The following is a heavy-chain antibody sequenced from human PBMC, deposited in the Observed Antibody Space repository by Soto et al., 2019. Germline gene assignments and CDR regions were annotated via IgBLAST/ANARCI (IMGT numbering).Heavy chain of an antibody. V-gene: IGHV1-69*12. CDR2: IIPIFGTA. D-gene: IGHD4-17*01. J-gene: IGHJ3*02. Sequence: QVQLVQSGAEVKKPGSSVKVSCKASGGTFSSYAISWVRQAPGQGLEWMGGIIPIFGTANYAQKFQGRVTITGDESTSPAYMALSSLRSEDTAVYYCAAGTNDYGDYEGAFDIWGQGTMVTVSS. CDR3: AAGTNDYGDYEGAFDI. CDR1: GGTFSSYA.